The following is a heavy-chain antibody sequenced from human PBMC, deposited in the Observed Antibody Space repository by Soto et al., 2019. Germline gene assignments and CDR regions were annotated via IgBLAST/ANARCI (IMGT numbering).Heavy chain of an antibody. CDR3: ARVGDYGDYALLDY. CDR2: IYYSGST. D-gene: IGHD4-17*01. J-gene: IGHJ4*02. Sequence: QVQLQESGPGLVKPSQTLSLTCTVSGGSISSGDYYWSWIRQPPGKGLEWIGYIYYSGSTYYNPSLKSRVTXRVLTXXNQFSLKLSSVTAADTAVYYCARVGDYGDYALLDYWGQGTLVTVSS. CDR1: GGSISSGDYY. V-gene: IGHV4-30-4*01.